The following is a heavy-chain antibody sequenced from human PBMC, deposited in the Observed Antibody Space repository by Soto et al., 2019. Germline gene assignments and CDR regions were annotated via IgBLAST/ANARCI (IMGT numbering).Heavy chain of an antibody. CDR3: AADPYCGGDCYFDY. CDR2: IVVSSGST. J-gene: IGHJ4*02. D-gene: IGHD2-21*02. Sequence: GASVKVSCKASGFTFFTSAVQWVRQARGQGLEWIGWIVVSSGSTDYAQKFQERVTITRDMSTNTAYMELTSLRSEDTAVYYCAADPYCGGDCYFDYWGQGTVVTVSS. CDR1: GFTFFTSA. V-gene: IGHV1-58*01.